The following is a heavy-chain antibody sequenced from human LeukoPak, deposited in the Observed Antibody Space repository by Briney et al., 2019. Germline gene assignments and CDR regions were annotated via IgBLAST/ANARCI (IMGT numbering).Heavy chain of an antibody. CDR3: ATDAAYDSRGYAEHFDY. CDR2: IYSVGRT. Sequence: GRSLRLSCAASGFTVSSNYMRWVRQAPGKGLEWVSVIYSVGRTYYAESVKGRFSISRDNSQNTLYLQMNSLRVGDTACYYCATDAAYDSRGYAEHFDYWGQRTLVTASS. CDR1: GFTVSSNY. J-gene: IGHJ4*02. D-gene: IGHD3-22*01. V-gene: IGHV3-53*01.